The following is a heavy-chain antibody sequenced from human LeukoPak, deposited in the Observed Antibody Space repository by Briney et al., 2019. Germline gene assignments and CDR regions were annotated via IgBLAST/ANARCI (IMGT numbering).Heavy chain of an antibody. CDR2: INHSGST. V-gene: IGHV4-34*01. D-gene: IGHD3-9*01. CDR1: GGSFSGYY. Sequence: SETLSLTCAVYGGSFSGYYWSWIRQPPGKGLEWIGEINHSGSTNYNPSLKSRVTISVDTSKNQFSLKLSSVTAADTAVYYCARAVKPYYDILTGYYREYYYFDYWGQGTLVTVSS. J-gene: IGHJ4*02. CDR3: ARAVKPYYDILTGYYREYYYFDY.